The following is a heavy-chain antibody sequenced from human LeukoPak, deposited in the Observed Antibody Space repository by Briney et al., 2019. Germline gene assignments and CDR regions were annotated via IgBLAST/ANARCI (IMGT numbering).Heavy chain of an antibody. Sequence: SVKVSCKASGGTFSSYAISWVRQAPGQGLEWMGGIIPIFGTANYAQKFQGRVTITTDESTSTAYMELSSLRSEDTAVYYCARTPYSSTVYYYYYMDVWGQGTTVTVSS. CDR1: GGTFSSYA. CDR3: ARTPYSSTVYYYYYMDV. V-gene: IGHV1-69*05. D-gene: IGHD6-13*01. J-gene: IGHJ6*03. CDR2: IIPIFGTA.